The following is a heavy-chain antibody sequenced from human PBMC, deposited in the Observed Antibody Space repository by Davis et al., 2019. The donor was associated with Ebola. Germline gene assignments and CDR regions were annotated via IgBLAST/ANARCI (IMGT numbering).Heavy chain of an antibody. D-gene: IGHD1-26*01. CDR2: ISAYTGNT. J-gene: IGHJ3*02. V-gene: IGHV1-18*01. Sequence: AASVKVSCKASGYTFKNSAISWVRQAPGQGLEWMGWISAYTGNTAYAQILQGRVTMTTETSTGTAYMELRSLRSDDTAVYFCARTSIVGTTTTASDIWGQGTMVTVSS. CDR1: GYTFKNSA. CDR3: ARTSIVGTTTTASDI.